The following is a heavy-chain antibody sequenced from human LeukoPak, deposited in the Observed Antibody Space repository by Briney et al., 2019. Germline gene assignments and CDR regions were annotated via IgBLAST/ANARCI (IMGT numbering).Heavy chain of an antibody. Sequence: GGSLRLSCAASGFTSGTYWMSWVRQAPGKGLEWVANIKQDGSEKYYVDSVRGRFTISRDNAKNALYLQMNSLRAEDTAVYYCARDRGSSGWYEFDYWGQGTLVTVSS. CDR1: GFTSGTYW. D-gene: IGHD6-19*01. J-gene: IGHJ4*02. CDR3: ARDRGSSGWYEFDY. CDR2: IKQDGSEK. V-gene: IGHV3-7*01.